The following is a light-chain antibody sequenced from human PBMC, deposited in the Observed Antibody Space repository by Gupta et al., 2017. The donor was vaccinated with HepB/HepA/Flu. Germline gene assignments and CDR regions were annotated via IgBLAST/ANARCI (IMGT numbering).Light chain of an antibody. CDR2: DVS. V-gene: IGLV2-11*01. CDR3: CSYAGSYTYV. J-gene: IGLJ1*01. CDR1: SSDVGGYNY. Sequence: SALTQPRSVSGSPGPSVTISCTRTSSDVGGYNYVSWYQQHPGKAPKLMIYDVSKRPSGVPDRFSGSKSGNTASLTISGLQAEDEADYYCCSYAGSYTYVFGTGTKVTVL.